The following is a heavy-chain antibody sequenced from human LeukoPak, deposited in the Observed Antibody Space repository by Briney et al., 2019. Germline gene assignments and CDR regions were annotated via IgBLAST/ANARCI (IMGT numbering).Heavy chain of an antibody. CDR2: INPNNGDT. Sequence: ASVKVSCKASGYTFVAYFMHWVRQAPGQGLEWMGWINPNNGDTDSAQKFKGRVTMTRDTSISTVYMELTRLTSDDTAVYFCARDGALWVGDFTFYFDSWGQGSLVTVSS. J-gene: IGHJ4*02. V-gene: IGHV1-2*02. CDR1: GYTFVAYF. CDR3: ARDGALWVGDFTFYFDS. D-gene: IGHD3-10*01.